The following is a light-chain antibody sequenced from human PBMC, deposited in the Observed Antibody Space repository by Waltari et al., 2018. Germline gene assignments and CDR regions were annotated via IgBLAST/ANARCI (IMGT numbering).Light chain of an antibody. Sequence: QSALTQPASVSGSPGQSITISCTGTSNDVGGYNYVSWYQQHPGKAPKFMIYEVSNRPSGVSDRFSGSKSGNTASLTISRLQAEDEADYYCTSYTSSNTYDFGTGTKVTVL. CDR1: SNDVGGYNY. CDR3: TSYTSSNTYD. V-gene: IGLV2-14*01. J-gene: IGLJ1*01. CDR2: EVS.